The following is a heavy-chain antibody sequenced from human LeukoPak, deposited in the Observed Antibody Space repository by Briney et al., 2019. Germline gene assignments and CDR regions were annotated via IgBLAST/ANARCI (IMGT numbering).Heavy chain of an antibody. Sequence: AGCLTLSCAASGFTFSSYAMSWVRQAPGKGLEWVSGISGSGSITYYADSVKGRFTISRDNSKNTLYLQMYSLRAEDTAVYYCAKDLYCDYDNDYWGQGTLVTVSS. CDR1: GFTFSSYA. CDR3: AKDLYCDYDNDY. V-gene: IGHV3-23*01. D-gene: IGHD4-17*01. CDR2: ISGSGSIT. J-gene: IGHJ4*02.